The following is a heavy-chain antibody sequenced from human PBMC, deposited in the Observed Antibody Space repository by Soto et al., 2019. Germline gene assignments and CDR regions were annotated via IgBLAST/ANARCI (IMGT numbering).Heavy chain of an antibody. V-gene: IGHV3-53*01. CDR2: IYTDGRT. CDR3: ATGPYYSGDIGPPPGH. D-gene: IGHD3-10*01. CDR1: WFTVNVNY. J-gene: IGHJ1*01. Sequence: GGSLRLSCAASWFTVNVNYMNWLSQDPGKGLEWVSIIYTDGRTFYADCVKGRFTISRDNSKNKLYLQINSLRAEDTAVYYCATGPYYSGDIGPPPGHSGQGTLVTLSS.